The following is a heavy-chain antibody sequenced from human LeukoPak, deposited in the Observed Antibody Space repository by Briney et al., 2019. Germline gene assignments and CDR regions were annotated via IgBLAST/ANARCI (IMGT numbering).Heavy chain of an antibody. Sequence: GGSLILSCAASGFTFNSYWMHWVRQAPGKGLVWVSRINSDESRTAYADSVKGRFSISRDNAKNTLYLQMNSLRAEDTAVYYCARGYGDWFDPWGQGTLVTVSS. J-gene: IGHJ5*02. V-gene: IGHV3-74*01. CDR2: INSDESRT. CDR3: ARGYGDWFDP. CDR1: GFTFNSYW. D-gene: IGHD4-17*01.